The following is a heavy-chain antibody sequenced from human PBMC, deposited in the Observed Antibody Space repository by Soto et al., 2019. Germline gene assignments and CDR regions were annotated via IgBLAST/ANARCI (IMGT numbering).Heavy chain of an antibody. CDR3: ERDGDCSGGSCYSNSAAFDI. Sequence: GGSLRLSCAASGFTFSSYWMSWVRQAPGKGLEWVANIKQDGSEKYYVDSVKGRFTISRDNAKNSLYLQMNSLRAEDKAVYYCERDGDCSGGSCYSNSAAFDIWGQGTMVTVSS. J-gene: IGHJ3*02. CDR1: GFTFSSYW. V-gene: IGHV3-7*01. CDR2: IKQDGSEK. D-gene: IGHD2-15*01.